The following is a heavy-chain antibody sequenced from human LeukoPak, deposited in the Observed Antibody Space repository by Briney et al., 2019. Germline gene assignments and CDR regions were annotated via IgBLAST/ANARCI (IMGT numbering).Heavy chain of an antibody. D-gene: IGHD6-19*01. CDR2: INPNGGRT. V-gene: IGHV1-46*01. J-gene: IGHJ4*02. CDR1: GYTFTRHS. Sequence: ASVKVSCKTSGYTFTRHSMHWVRHAPGQGLEWVGIINPNGGRTTYAQKIQGRVTMTRDMSTGTMYMEMSSLRSEDTAVYYCARDNNGWAWDYWGQGTLVTVPS. CDR3: ARDNNGWAWDY.